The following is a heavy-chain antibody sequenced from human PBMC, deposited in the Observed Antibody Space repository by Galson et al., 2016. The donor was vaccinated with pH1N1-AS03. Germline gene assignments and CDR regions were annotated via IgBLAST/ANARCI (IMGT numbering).Heavy chain of an antibody. D-gene: IGHD6-13*01. V-gene: IGHV1-2*02. CDR2: INTDSGGT. CDR3: VRGSPHSSSTNYAFEF. Sequence: SVKVSCKASGYAFTDYYMHLLRQAPGQGLEWMAWINTDSGGTDYAQKFQGRVTMTRDASINTTYMELSSLRSDATAVYYCVRGSPHSSSTNYAFEFWGPGTMVTVAS. J-gene: IGHJ3*01. CDR1: GYAFTDYY.